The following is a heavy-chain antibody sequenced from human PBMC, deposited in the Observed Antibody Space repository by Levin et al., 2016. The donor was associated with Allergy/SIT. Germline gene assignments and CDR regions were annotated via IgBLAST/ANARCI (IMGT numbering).Heavy chain of an antibody. CDR1: GFTFDDYG. J-gene: IGHJ6*02. D-gene: IGHD3-10*02. CDR2: INWNGGST. Sequence: GSLRLSCAASGFTFDDYGMSWVRQAPGKGLEWVSGINWNGGSTGYADSVKGRFTISRDNAKNSLYLQMNSLRAEDTALYYCARAVVRGCEMLDSCYYGMDVWGQGTTVTVSS. CDR3: ARAVVRGCEMLDSCYYGMDV. V-gene: IGHV3-20*04.